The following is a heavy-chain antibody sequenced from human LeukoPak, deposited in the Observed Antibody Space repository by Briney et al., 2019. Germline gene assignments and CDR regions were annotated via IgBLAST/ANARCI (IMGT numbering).Heavy chain of an antibody. D-gene: IGHD3-9*01. CDR2: ITSGGDYI. J-gene: IGHJ4*02. V-gene: IGHV3-21*01. Sequence: GGSLSLSCAPSGFTVSINYMSWVRHAPGKGLEWVSSITSGGDYIYTADTVKGRLTPSRDNAKNSPSLQLNSLRVEDTAVYYCARGHYDVLAASYKWTPDYWGQGTLVTVSS. CDR1: GFTVSINY. CDR3: ARGHYDVLAASYKWTPDY.